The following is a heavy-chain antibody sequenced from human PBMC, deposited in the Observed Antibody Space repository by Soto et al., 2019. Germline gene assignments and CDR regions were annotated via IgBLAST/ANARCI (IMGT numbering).Heavy chain of an antibody. CDR2: IMVGSGHT. CDR1: GXXXTTXX. Sequence: QMQLVQSGPEVKRPGTSMKVSCKASGXXXTTXXXXXXXQXRGQRLEWIGWIMVGSGHTNYAQKFXXRLTXTXXRDXSXTXXXXXXXXXTSEDTAVYYCAAFASSVGLSLGFWGQGTLVTVSS. J-gene: IGHJ4*02. V-gene: IGHV1-58*01. CDR3: AAFASSVGLSLGF.